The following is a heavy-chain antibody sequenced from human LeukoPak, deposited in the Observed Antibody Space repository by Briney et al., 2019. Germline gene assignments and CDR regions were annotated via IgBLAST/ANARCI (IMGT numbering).Heavy chain of an antibody. CDR2: INPNSGGT. J-gene: IGHJ5*02. CDR1: GYTFTDYY. D-gene: IGHD3-9*01. Sequence: GASVKVSCKASGYTFTDYYVHWVRQAPGQGLEWMGWINPNSGGTNYAQKFQGTVTMTRATSISTAYMELTRLRSDDTAVYYCARGRGNYDILTDYYEGNGFDPWGQGTLVTVSS. CDR3: ARGRGNYDILTDYYEGNGFDP. V-gene: IGHV1-2*02.